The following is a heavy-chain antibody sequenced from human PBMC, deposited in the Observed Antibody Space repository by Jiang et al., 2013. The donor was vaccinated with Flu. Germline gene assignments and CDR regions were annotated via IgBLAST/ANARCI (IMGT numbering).Heavy chain of an antibody. CDR1: GYSFTSYW. CDR2: IYPGDSDT. Sequence: GAEVKKPGESLKISCKGSGYSFTSYWIGWVRQMPGKGLEWMGIIYPGDSDTRYSPSFQGQVTISADKSISTAYLQWSSLKASDTAMYYCARGYCSGGSCHDAFDIWGQGTMVTVSS. D-gene: IGHD2-15*01. J-gene: IGHJ3*02. CDR3: ARGYCSGGSCHDAFDI. V-gene: IGHV5-51*01.